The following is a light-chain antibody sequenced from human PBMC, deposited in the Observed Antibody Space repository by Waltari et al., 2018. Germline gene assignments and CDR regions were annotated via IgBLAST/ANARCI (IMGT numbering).Light chain of an antibody. Sequence: ENVLTQSPGTLYLSPGDRATLSCRASHIVASNYIAWYQQRPGQAPRLLIFHASSRAAGIPDRFSGSGSGTDFTLTISRREPEDFAVYYCQRDGDSPQLTFAGGTRLEI. CDR2: HAS. CDR3: QRDGDSPQLT. V-gene: IGKV3-20*01. CDR1: HIVASNY. J-gene: IGKJ4*01.